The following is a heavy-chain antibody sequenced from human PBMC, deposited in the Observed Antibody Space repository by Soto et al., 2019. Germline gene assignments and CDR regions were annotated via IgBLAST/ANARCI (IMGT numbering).Heavy chain of an antibody. CDR3: ARDRGIVVVVAATPGYAFDI. J-gene: IGHJ3*02. CDR2: INPSGGST. Sequence: ASVKVSCKASGYTFTSYYMHWVRQAPGQGLEWMGIINPSGGSTSYAQKFQGRVTMTRDTSTSTVYMELSSLRSEDTAVYYCARDRGIVVVVAATPGYAFDIWGQGTMVTVSS. V-gene: IGHV1-46*03. CDR1: GYTFTSYY. D-gene: IGHD2-15*01.